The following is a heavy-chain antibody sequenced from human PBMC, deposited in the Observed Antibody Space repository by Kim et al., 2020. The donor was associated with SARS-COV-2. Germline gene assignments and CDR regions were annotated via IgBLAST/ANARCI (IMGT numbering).Heavy chain of an antibody. Sequence: ASVKVSCKASGYTFTSYAMNWVRQAPGQGLEWMGWINTNTGNPTYAQGFTGRFVFSLDTSVSTAYLQISSLKAEDTAVYYCARGLLRRYGSGSWAPGRYWGQGTLVTVSS. D-gene: IGHD3-10*01. V-gene: IGHV7-4-1*02. CDR1: GYTFTSYA. CDR3: ARGLLRRYGSGSWAPGRY. CDR2: INTNTGNP. J-gene: IGHJ4*02.